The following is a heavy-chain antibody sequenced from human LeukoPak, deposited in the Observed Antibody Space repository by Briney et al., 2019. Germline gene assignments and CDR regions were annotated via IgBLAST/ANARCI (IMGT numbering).Heavy chain of an antibody. V-gene: IGHV1-46*01. CDR3: ASPVATQLELRN. D-gene: IGHD1-7*01. Sequence: ASVKVSCKASGYTFTSYYMHWVRQAPGQGLEWMGIINPSGGSTSYAQKFQGRVTMTRDTSISTAYMELSRLRSDDTAVHYCASPVATQLELRNWGQGTLVTVSS. J-gene: IGHJ4*02. CDR1: GYTFTSYY. CDR2: INPSGGST.